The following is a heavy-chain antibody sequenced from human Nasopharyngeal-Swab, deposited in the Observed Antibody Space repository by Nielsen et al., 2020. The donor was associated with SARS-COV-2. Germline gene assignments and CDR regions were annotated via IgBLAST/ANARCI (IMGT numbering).Heavy chain of an antibody. J-gene: IGHJ4*02. Sequence: SVKVSCKASGGTSSNYAISWVRQAPGQGLEWMGGIIPIFGRPNYAQKFQGRVTITADESTSTAYMELSSLRSEDTAVYYCARDVGNVAAAGSFDYWGQGTLVTVSS. CDR2: IIPIFGRP. V-gene: IGHV1-69*13. CDR1: GGTSSNYA. CDR3: ARDVGNVAAAGSFDY. D-gene: IGHD6-13*01.